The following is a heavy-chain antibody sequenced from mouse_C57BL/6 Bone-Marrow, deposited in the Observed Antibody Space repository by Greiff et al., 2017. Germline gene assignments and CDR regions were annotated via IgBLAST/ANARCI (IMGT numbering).Heavy chain of an antibody. D-gene: IGHD2-4*01. V-gene: IGHV1-72*01. CDR1: GYTFTSYW. Sequence: QVQLQQPGAELVKPGASVKLSCKASGYTFTSYWMHWVKQRPGRGLEWIGRIDPNSGCTKYNEKFKSKATLTVDKPSSTAYMQLSSLTSEDSAVXYCARDILRGICYDYDGAYWGQGTLVTVSA. CDR3: ARDILRGICYDYDGAY. CDR2: IDPNSGCT. J-gene: IGHJ3*01.